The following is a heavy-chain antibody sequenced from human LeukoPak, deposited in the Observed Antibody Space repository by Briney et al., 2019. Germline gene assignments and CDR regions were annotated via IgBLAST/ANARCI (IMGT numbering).Heavy chain of an antibody. CDR2: INSDGSST. CDR3: ARAPGSSSGAFDI. CDR1: GFTFSSYW. Sequence: PGGSLRLSCAASGFTFSSYWMHWVRQAPGKGLVWVSRINSDGSSTSYADSVKGRFTISRDNAKNTLCLQMNSLRAEDTAVYYCARAPGSSSGAFDIWGQGTMVTVSS. V-gene: IGHV3-74*01. J-gene: IGHJ3*02. D-gene: IGHD3-10*01.